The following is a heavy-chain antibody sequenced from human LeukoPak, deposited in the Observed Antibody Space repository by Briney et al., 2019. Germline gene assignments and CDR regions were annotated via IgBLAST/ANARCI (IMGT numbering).Heavy chain of an antibody. CDR2: IYPSGNT. V-gene: IGHV4-39*07. J-gene: IGHJ5*02. Sequence: SETLSLTCTVSGGSISSSSYYWGWIRQPPGKGLEWIGRIYPSGNTDYNPSLKSRVIMSVDTSKNQFSLKLSSVTAADTALYYCARDRSSNWYIDWFDPWGQGTLVTVSS. CDR3: ARDRSSNWYIDWFDP. D-gene: IGHD6-13*01. CDR1: GGSISSSSYY.